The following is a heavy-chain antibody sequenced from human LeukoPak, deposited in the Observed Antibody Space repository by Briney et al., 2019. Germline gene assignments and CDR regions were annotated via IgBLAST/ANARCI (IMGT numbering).Heavy chain of an antibody. J-gene: IGHJ4*02. V-gene: IGHV3-43*02. CDR2: ISGDGGST. D-gene: IGHD5-12*01. Sequence: GGSLRLSCAASGFTFDDYAMHWVRQAPGKGLEWVSLISGDGGSTYYADSVKGGFTISRDNSKNSLYLQMNSLRTEDTALYYCAKDDPGEGYDFFDYWGQGTLVTVSS. CDR1: GFTFDDYA. CDR3: AKDDPGEGYDFFDY.